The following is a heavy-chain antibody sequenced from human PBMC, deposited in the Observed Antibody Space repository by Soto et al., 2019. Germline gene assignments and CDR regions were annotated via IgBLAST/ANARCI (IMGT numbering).Heavy chain of an antibody. CDR3: ATFYGGDCTSTTCYGDFDY. CDR1: GGIFNRYS. Sequence: QVQLVQSGAEVKKPGSSVKVSCKASGGIFNRYSVSWVRQAPGQGLEWMGRIIPLFGITNYAQRFQGRVMITADKSTTTAYMEGNVLRSEDTALYYCATFYGGDCTSTTCYGDFDYWGQGTLVTVTS. J-gene: IGHJ4*02. D-gene: IGHD2-8*01. V-gene: IGHV1-69*02. CDR2: IIPLFGIT.